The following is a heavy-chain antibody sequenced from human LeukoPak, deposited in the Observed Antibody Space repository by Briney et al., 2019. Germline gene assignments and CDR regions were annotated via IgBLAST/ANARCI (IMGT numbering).Heavy chain of an antibody. Sequence: GGSLRLSCAGSGFTFSSYAMSWVRQAPGKGLEWVSVISGSGERTNYADSVKGRFTISRDNSKNMLYLQMNSLRAEDTAVYYCATHKSYDFWSGYRHYYFDYWGQGTLVTVSS. D-gene: IGHD3-3*01. CDR3: ATHKSYDFWSGYRHYYFDY. J-gene: IGHJ4*02. CDR2: ISGSGERT. V-gene: IGHV3-23*01. CDR1: GFTFSSYA.